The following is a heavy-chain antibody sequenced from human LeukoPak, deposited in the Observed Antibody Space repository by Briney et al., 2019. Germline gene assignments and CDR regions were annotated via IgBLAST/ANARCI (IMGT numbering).Heavy chain of an antibody. CDR3: VRQRADYYYYYMDV. J-gene: IGHJ6*03. CDR2: IYYGGST. Sequence: SGTLSLTCTVSGGSISTTSYYWGWIRQPPGKGLEWIGSIYYGGSTFYNSSLERLVSMSVDMSTNQFSLKLTSVIAADTAVYYCVRQRADYYYYYMDVWGEGTMVTVS. CDR1: GGSISTTSYY. V-gene: IGHV4-39*01.